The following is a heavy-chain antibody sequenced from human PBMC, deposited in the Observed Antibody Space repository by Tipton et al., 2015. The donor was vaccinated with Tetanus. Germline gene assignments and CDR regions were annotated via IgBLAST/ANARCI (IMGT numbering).Heavy chain of an antibody. CDR3: ARAISSRWGKHDAFDI. J-gene: IGHJ3*02. D-gene: IGHD3-16*01. CDR1: GFTFSNYC. Sequence: SLRLSCVASGFTFSNYCMTWVRQAPGKGLEWVANIKQDGSTLYYVDSVKGRFTFSRDNAKNSLYLQLNSLRVEDTAVYYCARAISSRWGKHDAFDIWGKGQRSPSLQ. CDR2: IKQDGSTL. V-gene: IGHV3-7*01.